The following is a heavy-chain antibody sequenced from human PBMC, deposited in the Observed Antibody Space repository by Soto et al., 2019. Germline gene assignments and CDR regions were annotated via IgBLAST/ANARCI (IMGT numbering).Heavy chain of an antibody. CDR1: GYTYTNYD. V-gene: IGHV1-8*01. CDR2: LNPNSGNT. CDR3: ARRSLSVLWSGELLAEHYYYGMDG. J-gene: IGHJ6*04. Sequence: ASVKRSCKSSGYTYTNYDINRRRQANGQGLKRMGWLNPNSGNTGYAQKFQGRVTMTRNTSIITAYMELSSLRTKGTAVYYCARRSLSVLWSGELLAEHYYYGMDGWGKRSTVTVSS. D-gene: IGHD3-10*01.